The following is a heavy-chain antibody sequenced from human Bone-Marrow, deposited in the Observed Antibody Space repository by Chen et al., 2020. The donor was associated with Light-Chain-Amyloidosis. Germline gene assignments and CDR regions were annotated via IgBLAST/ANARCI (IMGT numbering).Heavy chain of an antibody. CDR1: GNSIRRGYF. V-gene: IGHV4-38-2*01. D-gene: IGHD1-26*01. Sequence: QVLLQQSGPGLVKPLESVSLMCAVSGNSIRRGYFWGWIRQPPGKGLEWIGVLDFSHGGSPYYSPSLKSRVTITADTAKNQFSLNLTTVTAADTATYYCARGAVGGTTGVWGQGTLVTVSS. CDR3: ARGAVGGTTGV. CDR2: FSHGGSP. J-gene: IGHJ4*02.